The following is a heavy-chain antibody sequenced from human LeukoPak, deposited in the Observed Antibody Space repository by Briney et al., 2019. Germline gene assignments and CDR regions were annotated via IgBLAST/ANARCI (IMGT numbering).Heavy chain of an antibody. Sequence: PGGSLRLSCADSGFTFSSYGMQWVRQAPGKGLGWVADISYDVINKYYAYSVKGRFTISRDNSNNTLYLQMNSLRAEDTAVYYCATGPIVGATSFLDYWGQGTLVTVSS. V-gene: IGHV3-30*03. CDR2: ISYDVINK. J-gene: IGHJ4*02. CDR1: GFTFSSYG. D-gene: IGHD1-26*01. CDR3: ATGPIVGATSFLDY.